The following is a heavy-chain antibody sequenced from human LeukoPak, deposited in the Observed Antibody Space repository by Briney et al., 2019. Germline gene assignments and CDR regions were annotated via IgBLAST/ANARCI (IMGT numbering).Heavy chain of an antibody. CDR2: IYYSGST. CDR3: ARDHLRSGWFDP. CDR1: GGSISSGGYY. Sequence: TSETLSLTCTVSGGSISSGGYYWSWIRQHPGKGLEWIGYIYYSGSTYYNPSLKSRVTISVDTSKNQFSLKLSSVTAADTAVYYCARDHLRSGWFDPWGQGTLVTVSS. J-gene: IGHJ5*02. V-gene: IGHV4-31*03. D-gene: IGHD3-16*01.